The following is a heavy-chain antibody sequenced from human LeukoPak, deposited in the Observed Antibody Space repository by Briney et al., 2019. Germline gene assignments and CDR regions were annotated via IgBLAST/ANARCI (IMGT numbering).Heavy chain of an antibody. D-gene: IGHD3-22*01. CDR3: ARGRHSYESSDYYYEGDASDI. J-gene: IGHJ3*02. Sequence: ASVKVSCKASGYTFTSYDINWVRQAPGQGLEWMGIINPSGDSTSSAQTFQGRVTMTRDMSTSTVYMALSSLRTEDTAVYYCARGRHSYESSDYYYEGDASDIWGQGTMVTVSS. CDR1: GYTFTSYD. CDR2: INPSGDST. V-gene: IGHV1-46*01.